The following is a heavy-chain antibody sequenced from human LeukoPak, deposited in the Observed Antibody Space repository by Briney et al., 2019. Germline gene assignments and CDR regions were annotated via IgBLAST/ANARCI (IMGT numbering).Heavy chain of an antibody. V-gene: IGHV3-30*04. CDR1: GFTFSSYA. J-gene: IGHJ4*02. Sequence: GGSLRLSCAASGFTFSSYAMHWVRQAPGKGLEWVAVISYDGSNKYYADSVKGRFTISRDNSKNTLYLQMNSLRAEDTAVYYCARDPFYGSGSYGFDYWGQGTLVTVSS. CDR3: ARDPFYGSGSYGFDY. D-gene: IGHD3-10*01. CDR2: ISYDGSNK.